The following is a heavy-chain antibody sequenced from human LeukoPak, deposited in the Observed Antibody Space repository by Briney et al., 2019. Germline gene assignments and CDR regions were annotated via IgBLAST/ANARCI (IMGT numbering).Heavy chain of an antibody. Sequence: KSSETLSLTCAVYGGSFSGYYWSWIRQPPGKGLEWIGEINHSGSTNYNPSLKSRVTISVDTSKNQFSLKVSSVTAADTAVYYCARPRSYYYYYMDVWGKGTTVTISS. CDR2: INHSGST. CDR3: ARPRSYYYYYMDV. V-gene: IGHV4-34*01. J-gene: IGHJ6*03. CDR1: GGSFSGYY.